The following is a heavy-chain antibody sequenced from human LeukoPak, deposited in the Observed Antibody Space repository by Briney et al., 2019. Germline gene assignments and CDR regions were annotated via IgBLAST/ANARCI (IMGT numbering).Heavy chain of an antibody. V-gene: IGHV4-34*01. CDR1: GGSFSDYS. CDR2: INHNGGT. D-gene: IGHD4-17*01. Sequence: PSETLSLTCAVYGGSFSDYSWTWIRQSPGKGLEWIGEINHNGGTNHNPSLRSRVVMSVDKSKNQISLKVNSVTAADTAVYYCARGLTTVTTYSAFDIWGQGTMVTVSS. CDR3: ARGLTTVTTYSAFDI. J-gene: IGHJ3*02.